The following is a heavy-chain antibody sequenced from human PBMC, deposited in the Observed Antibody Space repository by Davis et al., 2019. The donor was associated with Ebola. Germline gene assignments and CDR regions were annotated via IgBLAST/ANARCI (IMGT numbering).Heavy chain of an antibody. J-gene: IGHJ6*02. CDR1: VITFSSYA. D-gene: IGHD3-16*01. CDR2: ISGSGGST. V-gene: IGHV3-23*01. Sequence: GESLKISCTDSVITFSSYAMTWVRQAPGKGLEWVSAISGSGGSTYYADSVKGRFTISRDNSKNTLYLQMNSLRAEDTAVYYCAGGGLDLLDYYGMDVWGQGTTVTVSS. CDR3: AGGGLDLLDYYGMDV.